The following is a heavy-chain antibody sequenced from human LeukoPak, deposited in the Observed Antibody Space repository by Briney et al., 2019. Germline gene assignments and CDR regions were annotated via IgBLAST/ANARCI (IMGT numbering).Heavy chain of an antibody. CDR1: GFTFSSYA. J-gene: IGHJ4*02. CDR2: ISYAGSNK. V-gene: IGHV3-30-3*01. CDR3: ARESGLRYFDWLPGDFDY. Sequence: PGRSLRLSCAASGFTFSSYAMHWVRQAPGKGLEWVAVISYAGSNKYYADSVKGRFTISRDNSKNTLYLQMNSLRAEDTAVYYCARESGLRYFDWLPGDFDYWGQGTLVTVSS. D-gene: IGHD3-9*01.